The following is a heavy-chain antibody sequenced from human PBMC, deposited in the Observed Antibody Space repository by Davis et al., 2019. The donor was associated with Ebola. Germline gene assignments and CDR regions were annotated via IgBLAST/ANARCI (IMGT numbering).Heavy chain of an antibody. D-gene: IGHD6-13*01. V-gene: IGHV1-2*02. CDR2: INPNSGGT. Sequence: ASVKVSCKASGYTFTGYYIHWVRQAPGQGLEWMGCINPNSGGTNYAQKFQGRVTMNRDTSISTAYMALSSLRSDGTAVYYCARDLERRDGSSWSYYYYYMDVWGKGTTVTVSS. J-gene: IGHJ6*03. CDR1: GYTFTGYY. CDR3: ARDLERRDGSSWSYYYYYMDV.